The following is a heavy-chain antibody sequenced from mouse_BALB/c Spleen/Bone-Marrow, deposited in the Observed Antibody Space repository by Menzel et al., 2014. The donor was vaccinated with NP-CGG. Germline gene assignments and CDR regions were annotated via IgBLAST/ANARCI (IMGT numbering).Heavy chain of an antibody. CDR3: ARPLYGSSFAWFAY. CDR2: IIGGTGGT. D-gene: IGHD1-1*01. Sequence: QVQLQQSGGEVVKPGTSVKLSCKTSGFTFSNSYISCLKLKPGQSLEWIAWIIGGTGGTTYNQKFTGKAQLTVDTSSNTAYIQLSSLTTEDSAIYYCARPLYGSSFAWFAYWGQGTLVTVSA. V-gene: IGHV1-54*02. CDR1: GFTFSNSY. J-gene: IGHJ3*01.